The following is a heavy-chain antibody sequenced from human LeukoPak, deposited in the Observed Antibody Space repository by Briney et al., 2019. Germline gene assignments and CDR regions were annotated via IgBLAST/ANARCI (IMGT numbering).Heavy chain of an antibody. J-gene: IGHJ4*02. CDR1: GFTFSSYA. Sequence: PGGSLRLSCAASGFTFSSYAMHWVRQAPGKGLEWVAVISYDGSNKYYADSVKGRFTISRDNAKNSLYLQMNSLRTEDTALYYCAKDPSSDYNYPAGYFDYWGQGTLVTVSS. V-gene: IGHV3-30-3*01. CDR3: AKDPSSDYNYPAGYFDY. CDR2: ISYDGSNK. D-gene: IGHD3-22*01.